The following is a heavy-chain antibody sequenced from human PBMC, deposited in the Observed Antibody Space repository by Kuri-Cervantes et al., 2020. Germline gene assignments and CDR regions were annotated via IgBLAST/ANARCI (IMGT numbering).Heavy chain of an antibody. D-gene: IGHD3-10*01. Sequence: SLKISCAASGFTFSSYGMHWVRQAPGKGLEWVSGISWNSGNIDYADSVKGRFTISRDNAKNSLYLQMNSLRAEDTALYYCAKDRGYYGSGSYYNAAFDIWGQGTMVTVSS. CDR3: AKDRGYYGSGSYYNAAFDI. CDR2: ISWNSGNI. V-gene: IGHV3-9*01. CDR1: GFTFSSYG. J-gene: IGHJ3*02.